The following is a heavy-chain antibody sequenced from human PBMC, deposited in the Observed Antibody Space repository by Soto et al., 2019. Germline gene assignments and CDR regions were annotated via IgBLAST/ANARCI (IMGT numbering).Heavy chain of an antibody. CDR3: AKSTGGTANGMGV. CDR2: ISWNSGTI. Sequence: EVQVVESGGGLVQPGRSLRLSCAASGFSFDDYAMHWVRQAPGKGLEWVSGISWNSGTIGYADSVKGRFTISRDNAKNSLYLQMNSLRAEDKALYYCAKSTGGTANGMGVWGQGTTVTVSS. V-gene: IGHV3-9*01. J-gene: IGHJ6*02. D-gene: IGHD2-8*02. CDR1: GFSFDDYA.